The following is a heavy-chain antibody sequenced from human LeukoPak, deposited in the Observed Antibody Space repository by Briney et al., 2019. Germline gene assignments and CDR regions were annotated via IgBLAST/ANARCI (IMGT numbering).Heavy chain of an antibody. V-gene: IGHV1-2*02. J-gene: IGHJ6*04. CDR1: GYTFTGYY. CDR2: INPNSGGT. CDR3: ARGLMIVVPMDV. D-gene: IGHD3-22*01. Sequence: ASVKVSCKASGYTFTGYYMHWVRQAPGQGLEWMGWINPNSGGTNYAQKFQGRVTMTRNTSISTAYMELSSLRSEDTAVYYCARGLMIVVPMDVWGKGTTVTVSS.